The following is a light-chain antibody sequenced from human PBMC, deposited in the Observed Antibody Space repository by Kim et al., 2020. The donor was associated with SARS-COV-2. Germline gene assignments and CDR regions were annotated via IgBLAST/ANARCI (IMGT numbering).Light chain of an antibody. CDR3: EAWDDSLNGWV. CDR1: SSNIGKNA. CDR2: YND. V-gene: IGLV1-36*01. J-gene: IGLJ3*02. Sequence: QSVLTQPPSVSAAPRQRVTLSCSGNSSNIGKNAVNWYQQFPGKAPKLLIYYNDLLPSGVSDRFSGSKSGTSASLAISGLQSEDEADYYCEAWDDSLNGWVFGGGTKLTVL.